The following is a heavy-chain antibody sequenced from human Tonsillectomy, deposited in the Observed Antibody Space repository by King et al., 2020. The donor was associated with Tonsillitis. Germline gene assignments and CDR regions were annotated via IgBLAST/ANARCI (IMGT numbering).Heavy chain of an antibody. CDR1: GYTFTSYA. Sequence: QLVQSGAEVKKPGASVKVSCKASGYTFTSYAMHWVRQAPGQRLEWMGWINAGNGNTKYSQKFQGRVTITRDTSASTAYMELSSLRSEDTAVYYCARHMVRGVYIRPFDYLGQGTLGTVSS. J-gene: IGHJ4*02. CDR3: ARHMVRGVYIRPFDY. D-gene: IGHD3-10*01. CDR2: INAGNGNT. V-gene: IGHV1-3*01.